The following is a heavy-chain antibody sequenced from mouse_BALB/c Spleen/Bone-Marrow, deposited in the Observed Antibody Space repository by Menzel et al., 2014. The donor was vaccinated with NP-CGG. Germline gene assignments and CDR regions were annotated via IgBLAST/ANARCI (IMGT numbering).Heavy chain of an antibody. D-gene: IGHD2-14*01. Sequence: VQLQESGAELAKPGASVKMSCKASGYTFTSYWMHWVKQRPGQGLEWIGYINPSTTYSAYNQKFKDKATLTADKSSSTAYMQLSSLTSVDSAVYYCALYYRYDYFDYWGQGTTLTVSS. CDR2: INPSTTYS. V-gene: IGHV1-7*01. J-gene: IGHJ2*01. CDR3: ALYYRYDYFDY. CDR1: GYTFTSYW.